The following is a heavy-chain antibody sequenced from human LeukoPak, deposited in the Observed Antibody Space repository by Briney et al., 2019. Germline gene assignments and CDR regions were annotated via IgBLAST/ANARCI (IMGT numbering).Heavy chain of an antibody. CDR2: IYSGGST. Sequence: GGSLRLSCAASGFTVSSNYMSWVRQAPGKGLEWVSVIYSGGSTYYADSVKGRFTISRDNSKNTLYLQMTSLRAEDTAVYYCASKGSIAARHGFDYWGQGTLVTVSS. CDR1: GFTVSSNY. J-gene: IGHJ4*02. CDR3: ASKGSIAARHGFDY. V-gene: IGHV3-66*02. D-gene: IGHD6-6*01.